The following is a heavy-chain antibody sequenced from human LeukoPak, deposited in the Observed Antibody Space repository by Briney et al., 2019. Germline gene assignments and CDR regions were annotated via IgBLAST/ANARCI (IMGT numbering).Heavy chain of an antibody. CDR1: GYSFTSYW. D-gene: IGHD6-19*01. CDR3: ARQKWYSSGCSI. CDR2: IYPGDSDT. J-gene: IGHJ3*02. V-gene: IGHV5-51*01. Sequence: GGSLRLSCQGYGYSFTSYWIGWVRRMPGKGLEWMGIIYPGDSDTRYSPSFQGQVTISADKSISTAYLQWSSLKASDTAMYYCARQKWYSSGCSIWGQGTMVTVSS.